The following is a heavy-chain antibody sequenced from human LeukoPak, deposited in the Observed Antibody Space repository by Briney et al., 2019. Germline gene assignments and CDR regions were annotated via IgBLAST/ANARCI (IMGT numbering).Heavy chain of an antibody. Sequence: SETLSLTCTVSGGSINSYHWSWIRQPPGKGLEWIGYIYYSGSTNYNPSLKSRVTISVDTSKNQFSLKLTSVTAADTAVYYCARLGIGVVPTAMLGDYYFDYWGQGTLVTVSS. CDR2: IYYSGST. CDR3: ARLGIGVVPTAMLGDYYFDY. CDR1: GGSINSYH. V-gene: IGHV4-59*08. D-gene: IGHD2-2*01. J-gene: IGHJ4*02.